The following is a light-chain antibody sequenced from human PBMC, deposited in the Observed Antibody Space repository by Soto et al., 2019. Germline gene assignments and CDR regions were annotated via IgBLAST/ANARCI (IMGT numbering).Light chain of an antibody. CDR1: QSVTSSY. J-gene: IGKJ5*01. Sequence: DIVLTQSPGTLSLSPGERATLSCRASQSVTSSYLAWYQHKPGQAPRLLIYGASSRASGIPDRFSGSESVTDFALTISTLESEDFALYFCQEYGALPRFGQGTRLEIK. V-gene: IGKV3-20*01. CDR2: GAS. CDR3: QEYGALPR.